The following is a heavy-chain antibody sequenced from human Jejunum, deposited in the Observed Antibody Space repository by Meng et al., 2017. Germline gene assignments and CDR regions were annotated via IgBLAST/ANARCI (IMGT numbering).Heavy chain of an antibody. CDR1: GYTFTGYY. CDR3: ARVPPPPGYSSSSASYYFDY. V-gene: IGHV1-2*02. D-gene: IGHD6-13*01. J-gene: IGHJ4*02. CDR2: INPNSGGT. Sequence: HGPLVHAGDEVKKPGASVKVSFKASGYTFTGYYMPWVRQAPGQGLEWMGWINPNSGGTNYAQKFQGRVTLTRDTSISTTYMELTRLTSDDTALYYCARVPPPPGYSSSSASYYFDYWGQGTLVTVSS.